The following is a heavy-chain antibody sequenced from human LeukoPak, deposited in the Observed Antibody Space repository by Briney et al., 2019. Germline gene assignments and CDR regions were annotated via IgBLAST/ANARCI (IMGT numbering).Heavy chain of an antibody. CDR1: GGSISSYY. D-gene: IGHD6-13*01. V-gene: IGHV4-4*07. CDR3: ARQIAAAGTAGFDF. Sequence: SETLSLTCTVSGGSISSYYRSWIRQPAGKGLEWIGCIYSSGSTNYNPSHKSRVTMSVDTSKNQFSLRLRSVTAADTAVYSCARQIAAAGTAGFDFWGQGALVTVSS. CDR2: IYSSGST. J-gene: IGHJ4*01.